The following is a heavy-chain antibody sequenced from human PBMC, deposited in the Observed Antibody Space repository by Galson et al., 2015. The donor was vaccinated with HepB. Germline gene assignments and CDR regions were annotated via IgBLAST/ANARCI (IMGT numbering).Heavy chain of an antibody. CDR2: MRFRGST. CDR1: GGSITSSDSY. J-gene: IGHJ5*01. D-gene: IGHD3-22*01. Sequence: SETLSLTCTVSGGSITSSDSYWGWIRQPPGKGLEWIGNMRFRGSTYHNPSLKSRVTMSMDTSKNQLSLKLTSVTAADTAVFYCARLYGDHSSHNWFDSWGQGTLASVSS. V-gene: IGHV4-39*01. CDR3: ARLYGDHSSHNWFDS.